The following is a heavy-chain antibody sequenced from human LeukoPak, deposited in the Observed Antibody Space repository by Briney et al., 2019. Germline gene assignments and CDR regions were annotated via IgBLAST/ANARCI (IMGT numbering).Heavy chain of an antibody. J-gene: IGHJ4*02. D-gene: IGHD3-22*01. CDR1: GFTFSNAW. CDR3: STTYYYDSSEGY. CDR2: IKSKTDGGTT. V-gene: IGHV3-15*07. Sequence: AGGSLRLSCAASGFTFSNAWMNWVRQAPGKGLEWVGRIKSKTDGGTTDYAAPVKGRFTISRDDSKNTLYLQMNSLKTEDTAVYYCSTTYYYDSSEGYWGQGTLVTASS.